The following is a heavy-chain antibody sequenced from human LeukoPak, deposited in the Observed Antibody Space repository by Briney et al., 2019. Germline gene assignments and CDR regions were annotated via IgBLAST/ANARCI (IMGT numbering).Heavy chain of an antibody. V-gene: IGHV1-69*13. CDR3: ARDYSGSYYLDY. D-gene: IGHD1-26*01. CDR1: GGTFSSYA. Sequence: GASVKVSCKASGGTFSSYAISWVRQAPGQGLEWMGGIIPIFGTANYAQNFQGRVTITADESTSTAYMELSSLRSEDTAVYYCARDYSGSYYLDYWGQGTLVTVSS. CDR2: IIPIFGTA. J-gene: IGHJ4*02.